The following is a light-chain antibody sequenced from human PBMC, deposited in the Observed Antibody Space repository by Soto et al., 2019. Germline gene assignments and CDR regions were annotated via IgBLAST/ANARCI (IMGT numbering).Light chain of an antibody. V-gene: IGKV3-15*01. CDR3: QQYNNWPRT. J-gene: IGKJ1*01. CDR2: GAS. Sequence: EIVMTQSPATLSVSQGERATLSCRASQSISSNLVWYQQKPGQAPRLLIYGASTRATGTPARFSGSGSGTEFTLTISSLQSEDFAVYYCQQYNNWPRTFGQGTKVEIK. CDR1: QSISSN.